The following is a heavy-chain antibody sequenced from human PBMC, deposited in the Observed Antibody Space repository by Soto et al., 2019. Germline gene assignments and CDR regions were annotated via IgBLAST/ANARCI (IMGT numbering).Heavy chain of an antibody. CDR3: ASGYSYVTDYYYYGMDV. Sequence: QVHLVESGGGVVQPGRSLRLSCAASGSTFSSYAMHWVRQAPGKGLEWVAVISYDANNKNYADSVKGRFTISRDNSKNTLYFQMNSLRVEDTAVYYCASGYSYVTDYYYYGMDVWGQGTTVTVSS. CDR2: ISYDANNK. V-gene: IGHV3-30*14. CDR1: GSTFSSYA. J-gene: IGHJ6*02. D-gene: IGHD5-18*01.